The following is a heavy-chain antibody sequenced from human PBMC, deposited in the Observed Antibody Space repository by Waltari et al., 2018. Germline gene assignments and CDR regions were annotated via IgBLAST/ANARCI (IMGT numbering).Heavy chain of an antibody. D-gene: IGHD3-16*02. CDR1: GDKFSTYW. CDR2: IYGGASET. J-gene: IGHJ3*02. V-gene: IGHV5-51*03. CDR3: ARREHDYDYVGGSYRRVIDTFDI. Sequence: EVRLVQSGAEVKKPGESLKISCKGSGDKFSTYWIGWVRQMPGKGLEWMGIIYGGASETRYSPAFRGQVTMAADQSITTAYLQWSSLKASDTAMYYCARREHDYDYVGGSYRRVIDTFDIWGQGTRVTVSS.